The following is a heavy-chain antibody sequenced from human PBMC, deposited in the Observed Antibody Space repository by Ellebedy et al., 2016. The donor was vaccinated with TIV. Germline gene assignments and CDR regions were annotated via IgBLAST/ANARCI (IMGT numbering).Heavy chain of an antibody. V-gene: IGHV3-74*01. CDR2: INSDGTSI. J-gene: IGHJ4*02. CDR1: GFTFSTSW. CDR3: ARDGDDESHFDY. D-gene: IGHD5-24*01. Sequence: GESLKISCAASGFTFSTSWMHWVRRPPGKGLVWVSRINSDGTSIDYADSVKGRFTISRDNAKNTLYLQMNSLRAEDTAVYYCARDGDDESHFDYWGQGTLVTVSS.